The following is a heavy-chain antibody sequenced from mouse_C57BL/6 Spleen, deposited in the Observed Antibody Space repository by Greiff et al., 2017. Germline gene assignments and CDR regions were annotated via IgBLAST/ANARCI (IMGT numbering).Heavy chain of an antibody. D-gene: IGHD2-4*01. V-gene: IGHV1-7*01. Sequence: QVQLQQSGAELAKPGASVKLSCKASGYTFTSYWMHWVKQRPGQGLEWIGYINPSSGYTKYNQKFKDKATLPTDKSSSTAYMQLSSLTYEESAVYYCDGAGYDYDGAGLVWGTGTTVTVSS. CDR2: INPSSGYT. J-gene: IGHJ1*03. CDR1: GYTFTSYW. CDR3: DGAGYDYDGAGLV.